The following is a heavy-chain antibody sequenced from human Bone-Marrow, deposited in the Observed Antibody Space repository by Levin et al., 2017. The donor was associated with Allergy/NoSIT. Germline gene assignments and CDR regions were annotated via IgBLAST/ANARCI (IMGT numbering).Heavy chain of an antibody. V-gene: IGHV4-4*01. D-gene: IGHD3-16*01. J-gene: IGHJ4*02. CDR3: ARANYGNQFDY. CDR1: GDSVSRSSW. CDR2: IYRTGLS. Sequence: GSLRLSCAVSGDSVSRSSWWNWVRQPPGKGLEWIGEIYRTGLSNYNPSLKSRVTMSVDTSNNQFSLRLTSVTAADTAIYFCARANYGNQFDYWGPGTLVTVSS.